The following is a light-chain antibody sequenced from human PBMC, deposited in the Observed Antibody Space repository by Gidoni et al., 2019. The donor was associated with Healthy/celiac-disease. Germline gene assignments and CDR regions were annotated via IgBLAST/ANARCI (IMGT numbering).Light chain of an antibody. J-gene: IGLJ1*01. Sequence: QSALPQPASVSGSPGQSLTISCTGTSSDVGGYNYVSWYQQHPGKAPKLMIYDVSNRPSGVSNRFSGSKSGNTASLTISGRQAEDEADYYCSSYTSSSTLEDVFGTGTKVTVL. V-gene: IGLV2-14*03. CDR1: SSDVGGYNY. CDR3: SSYTSSSTLEDV. CDR2: DVS.